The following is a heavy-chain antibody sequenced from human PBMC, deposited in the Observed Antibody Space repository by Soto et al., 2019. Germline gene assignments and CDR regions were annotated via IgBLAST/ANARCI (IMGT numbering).Heavy chain of an antibody. CDR3: ASPYAGKIGDASEL. CDR2: ITDAACRA. CDR1: GCPVSSYA. J-gene: IGHJ6*04. V-gene: IGHV3-23*01. D-gene: IGHD1-26*01. Sequence: GGCLRISGASSGCPVSSYALTWFCQVPGRGLEWGSTITDAACRANYGDCVKGLSTISRANAKKTMYLQINSLRAEDSAVSYCASPYAGKIGDASELWGRGTRVTLSS.